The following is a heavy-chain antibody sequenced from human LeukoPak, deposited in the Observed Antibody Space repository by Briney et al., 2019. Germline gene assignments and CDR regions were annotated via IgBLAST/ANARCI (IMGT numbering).Heavy chain of an antibody. Sequence: KPSETLSLTCAVFGGSFSDYFWSWIRQPPGKGLEWIGEIDHSGGTNYNPSLKSRVTISVDTSKNQFSLKLTSVTAADAAVYYCARMRGGGIGCSNYMDVWGKGTTVIVSS. CDR2: IDHSGGT. D-gene: IGHD2-15*01. V-gene: IGHV4-34*01. CDR3: ARMRGGGIGCSNYMDV. CDR1: GGSFSDYF. J-gene: IGHJ6*03.